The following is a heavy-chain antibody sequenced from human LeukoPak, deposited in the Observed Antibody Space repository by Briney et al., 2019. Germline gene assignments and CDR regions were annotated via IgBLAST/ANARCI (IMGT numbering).Heavy chain of an antibody. V-gene: IGHV4-39*01. CDR1: GGSFRSSSYY. J-gene: IGHJ4*02. D-gene: IGHD5-18*01. Sequence: SETLSLTCTVSGGSFRSSSYYWGWIRQTPGKGLEWIGCIYYSGSTYYNPSLKSRVTISVDTSENQFSLKLSSVTAADTAVYYCARLGDSAMVRYFDYWGQGTLATVSS. CDR3: ARLGDSAMVRYFDY. CDR2: IYYSGST.